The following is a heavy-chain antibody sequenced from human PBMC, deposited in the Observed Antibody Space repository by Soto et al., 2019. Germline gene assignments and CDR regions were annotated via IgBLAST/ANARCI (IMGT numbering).Heavy chain of an antibody. CDR3: ASVIGGDSEYYFDF. V-gene: IGHV4-31*03. J-gene: IGHJ4*02. CDR2: IYYSGRT. Sequence: PSETLSLTCTVSGVSISSGGYYWSWIRQHPGTGLEWIGNIYYSGRTYYNPSLKSRVILSVDTSKNHFSLTLRSVTAADSAMYHCASVIGGDSEYYFDFWGQGALVTVSS. D-gene: IGHD2-21*02. CDR1: GVSISSGGYY.